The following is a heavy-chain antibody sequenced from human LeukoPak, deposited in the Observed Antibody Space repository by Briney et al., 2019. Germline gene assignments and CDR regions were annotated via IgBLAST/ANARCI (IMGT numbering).Heavy chain of an antibody. CDR2: ISSSGSTI. V-gene: IGHV3-11*04. D-gene: IGHD3-22*01. CDR3: ARDKSDRSGSKFDS. J-gene: IGHJ4*02. Sequence: SGGSLRLSCAASGFTFSDYYMSWIRQAPGKGLEWVSYISSSGSTIYYADSVKGRFTISRDNAKNSLFLQMNSLRAEDTAVYYCARDKSDRSGSKFDSWGQGTLVTVSS. CDR1: GFTFSDYY.